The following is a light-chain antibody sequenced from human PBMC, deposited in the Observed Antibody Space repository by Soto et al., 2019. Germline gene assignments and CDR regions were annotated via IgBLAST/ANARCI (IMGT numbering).Light chain of an antibody. J-gene: IGLJ2*01. CDR2: INN. CDR3: QSYDSNLGGSI. Sequence: QSVLTQPPSVSGAPGQRVTISCTGSSSNIGTDYGVHWYQQLPGTAPKLLIYINNNRPSGVPDRFSGSKSGTSASLAITGLQAEDEADYYCQSYDSNLGGSIFGGGTKLTVL. V-gene: IGLV1-40*01. CDR1: SSNIGTDYG.